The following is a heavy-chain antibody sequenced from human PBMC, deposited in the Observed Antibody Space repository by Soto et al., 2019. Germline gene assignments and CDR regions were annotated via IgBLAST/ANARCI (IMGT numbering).Heavy chain of an antibody. V-gene: IGHV1-18*01. Sequence: EASVKVSCKASGYTFTSYGISWVRQAPGQGLEWMGWISAYNGNTNYAQKLQGRVTMTTDTSTSTAYMELRSLRSDDTAVYYCARGMLRFLEWFDYYMDVWGKGTTVTVSS. CDR3: ARGMLRFLEWFDYYMDV. J-gene: IGHJ6*03. CDR1: GYTFTSYG. D-gene: IGHD3-3*01. CDR2: ISAYNGNT.